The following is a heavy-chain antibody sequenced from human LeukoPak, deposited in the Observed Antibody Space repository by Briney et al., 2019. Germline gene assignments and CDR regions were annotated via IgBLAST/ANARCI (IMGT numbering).Heavy chain of an antibody. V-gene: IGHV1-18*01. Sequence: GASVKVSCKPSGYTFTSYGINWVRQAPGQGLEWMGWINTHNANTNYAQKLQGRVTMTEDTSTDTAYMELSSLRSEDTAVYYCATLIPSTKTRHFDYWGQGTLVTVSS. J-gene: IGHJ4*02. CDR1: GYTFTSYG. D-gene: IGHD3-3*02. CDR2: INTHNANT. CDR3: ATLIPSTKTRHFDY.